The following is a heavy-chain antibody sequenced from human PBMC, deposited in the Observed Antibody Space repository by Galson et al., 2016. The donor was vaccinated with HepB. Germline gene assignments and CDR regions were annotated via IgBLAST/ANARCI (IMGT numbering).Heavy chain of an antibody. D-gene: IGHD4-17*01. CDR2: ISYDGRNK. CDR1: GFTFSSSA. CDR3: ARRGPRHGRAPRHGDYDYFDA. Sequence: SLRLSCAASGFTFSSSAMHWVRQAPGKGLEWVAVISYDGRNKYYADSVRGRFTGSSDNSNNTLFLQMNTLRAEDTAVYYCARRGPRHGRAPRHGDYDYFDAWGQGTLVTISS. V-gene: IGHV3-30*04. J-gene: IGHJ4*02.